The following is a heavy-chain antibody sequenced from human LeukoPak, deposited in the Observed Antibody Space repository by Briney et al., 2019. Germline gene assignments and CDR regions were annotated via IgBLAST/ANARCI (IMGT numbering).Heavy chain of an antibody. D-gene: IGHD5-24*01. V-gene: IGHV4-39*01. CDR1: GGPITSSAYY. CDR3: TSRGFRLPLDAFDV. CDR2: IYNNGDT. Sequence: SETLSLTCTVSGGPITSSAYYWVWVRQSPGRGLEWLGSIYNNGDTYYNPSFESRVTIAIEASKNQFSLKMTSVAAADTAAYYCTSRGFRLPLDAFDVWGQGTRVAVSS. J-gene: IGHJ3*01.